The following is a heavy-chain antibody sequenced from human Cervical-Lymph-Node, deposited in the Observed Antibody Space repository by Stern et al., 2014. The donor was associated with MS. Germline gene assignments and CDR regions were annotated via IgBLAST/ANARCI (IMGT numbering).Heavy chain of an antibody. CDR3: ARGSKDCTNGVCYPAGGMDV. Sequence: VQLVESGAEVKKPGASVKVSCKASGYTFTSYDINWVRQATGQGLEWMGWMNPNSGNTGYAQKFQGRVTMTRNTSISTAYMELSSLRSEDTAIYYCARGSKDCTNGVCYPAGGMDVWGQGTTVTVSS. J-gene: IGHJ6*02. CDR2: MNPNSGNT. D-gene: IGHD2-8*01. V-gene: IGHV1-8*01. CDR1: GYTFTSYD.